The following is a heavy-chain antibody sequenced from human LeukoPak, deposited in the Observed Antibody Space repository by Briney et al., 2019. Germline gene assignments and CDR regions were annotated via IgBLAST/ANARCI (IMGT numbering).Heavy chain of an antibody. J-gene: IGHJ5*02. CDR1: GYTFTDYY. Sequence: AASVKVSCKASGYTFTDYYIHWVRHAPGQGLEWMGWINPNSGGTNYAQKFQGRVTVTRDTSISTAYLDLSSLMFVDTAIYYCTRGGSLCSGTSCFLNWLDRWGQGTLVTVSS. D-gene: IGHD2-2*01. CDR2: INPNSGGT. V-gene: IGHV1-2*02. CDR3: TRGGSLCSGTSCFLNWLDR.